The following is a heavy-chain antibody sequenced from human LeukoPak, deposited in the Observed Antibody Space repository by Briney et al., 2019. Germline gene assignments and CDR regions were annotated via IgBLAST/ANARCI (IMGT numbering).Heavy chain of an antibody. CDR2: IIPILGIA. Sequence: ASVKVSCKASGGTFSSYAISWVRQAPGQGLEWMGRIIPILGIANYAQKFQGRVTITADKSTSTAYMELSSLRSEDTAVYYCARGDSSGYEIDYWGQGTLVTVSS. J-gene: IGHJ4*02. V-gene: IGHV1-69*04. D-gene: IGHD3-22*01. CDR3: ARGDSSGYEIDY. CDR1: GGTFSSYA.